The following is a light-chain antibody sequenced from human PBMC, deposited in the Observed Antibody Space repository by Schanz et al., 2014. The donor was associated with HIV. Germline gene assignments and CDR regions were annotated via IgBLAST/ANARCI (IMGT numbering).Light chain of an antibody. CDR3: QQRYDWPVT. J-gene: IGKJ4*01. CDR2: GAS. Sequence: EIVLTQSPATLSLSPGEGATLSCRASQRVSSNYLPWYLWKPGQPPRLLIYGASTGATGVPDRFSGSGSGTDFTLTIGSLEPEDSAVYFCQQRYDWPVTFGGGTKVEIK. V-gene: IGKV3D-20*02. CDR1: QRVSSNY.